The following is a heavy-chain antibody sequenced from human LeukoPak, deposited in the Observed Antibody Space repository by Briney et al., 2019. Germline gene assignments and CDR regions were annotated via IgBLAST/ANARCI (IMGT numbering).Heavy chain of an antibody. CDR1: GFTFSNNY. CDR3: ARDRRSPHSAYDWGHLDS. Sequence: GGSLRLSCAASGFTFSNNYMHWVRQAHGKGLVWVSRINTDGSSTNYADSVKGRFTISRDNAKNTLYLQMNSLRAEDTAVYYCARDRRSPHSAYDWGHLDSWGQGTLVAVSS. CDR2: INTDGSST. V-gene: IGHV3-74*01. J-gene: IGHJ4*02. D-gene: IGHD5-12*01.